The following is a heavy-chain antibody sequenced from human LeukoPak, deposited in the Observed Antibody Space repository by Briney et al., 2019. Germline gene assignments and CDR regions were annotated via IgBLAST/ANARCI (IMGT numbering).Heavy chain of an antibody. V-gene: IGHV5-51*01. CDR1: GYTFTNYW. CDR2: IYPGDSER. J-gene: IGHJ4*02. Sequence: GESLKISCKGSGYTFTNYWIGWVRQMPGKGLEWMGIIYPGDSERKYNPSLQGQVTISADKSISTVYLQCSRLKASDTAIYYCARIEGSTFDYWGQGTLVTVSS. CDR3: ARIEGSTFDY.